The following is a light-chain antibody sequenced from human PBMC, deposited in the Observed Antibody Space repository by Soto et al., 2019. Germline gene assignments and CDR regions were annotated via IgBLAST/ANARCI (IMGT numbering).Light chain of an antibody. V-gene: IGLV2-14*03. CDR1: SSDIGAFTF. Sequence: QSALTQPASVSGSPGQSITISCTGTSSDIGAFTFVSWYQQHPGKVPKPMIFDVNRRPSGVSDRFSGSKSGNTASLTISGLQAEDEGDYYCSSYTTSSTHVFGSGTKLTVL. CDR3: SSYTTSSTHV. CDR2: DVN. J-gene: IGLJ1*01.